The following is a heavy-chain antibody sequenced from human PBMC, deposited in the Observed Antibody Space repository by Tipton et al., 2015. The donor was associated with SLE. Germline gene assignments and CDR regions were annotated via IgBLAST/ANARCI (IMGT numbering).Heavy chain of an antibody. CDR2: IYYSGST. CDR3: ARDRDKYSSSWYYFDY. CDR1: GGSISSYY. Sequence: TLSLTCTVSGGSISSYYWGWIRQPPGKGLEWIGNIYYSGSTYYNLSLKSRVTISVDTSKNHFSLKLSSVTAADTAVYYCARDRDKYSSSWYYFDYWGQGTLVTVSS. J-gene: IGHJ4*02. D-gene: IGHD6-13*01. V-gene: IGHV4-39*07.